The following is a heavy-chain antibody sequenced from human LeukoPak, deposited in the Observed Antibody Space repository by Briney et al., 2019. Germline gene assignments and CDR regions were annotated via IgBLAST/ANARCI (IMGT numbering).Heavy chain of an antibody. V-gene: IGHV3-33*01. J-gene: IGHJ4*02. CDR3: GRDGSYGDYVVDF. CDR1: GFTFSSYG. D-gene: IGHD4-17*01. Sequence: GRSLRLSCAASGFTFSSYGMHWVRQAPGKGLGWVAGIWYDGSNKYYADSVKGRFTSSRDNSKNTLDLQMNSLRAEDTAVYYCGRDGSYGDYVVDFWGQGTLVTVSS. CDR2: IWYDGSNK.